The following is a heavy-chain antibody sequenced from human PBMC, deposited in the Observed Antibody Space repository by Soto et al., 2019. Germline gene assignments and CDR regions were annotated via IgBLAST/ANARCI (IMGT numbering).Heavy chain of an antibody. D-gene: IGHD6-19*01. V-gene: IGHV1-3*01. CDR1: GYMFTESA. Sequence: ASVKVSCKASGYMFTESAMHWVRQAPGQRLEWMGWISGGNGNTKYSPKLQDRVTITRDTSASTAYMELSSLRSEDTALYYCARDGVAAGNINFDYWGQGTLVTVSS. J-gene: IGHJ4*02. CDR3: ARDGVAAGNINFDY. CDR2: ISGGNGNT.